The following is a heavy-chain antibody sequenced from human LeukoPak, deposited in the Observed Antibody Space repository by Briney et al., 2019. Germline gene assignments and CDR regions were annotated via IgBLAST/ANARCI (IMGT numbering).Heavy chain of an antibody. D-gene: IGHD4-23*01. J-gene: IGHJ4*02. V-gene: IGHV1-3*01. CDR1: GYTFTSYA. Sequence: ASVKVSCKASGYTFTSYAMHWVRQAPGQRLEWMGWINAGNGNTIYSQKFQGRVTITRDTSATTAYMELSSLRSEDTAVYYCARGWLAETTVVTPYNYWGQGTVVTVSS. CDR2: INAGNGNT. CDR3: ARGWLAETTVVTPYNY.